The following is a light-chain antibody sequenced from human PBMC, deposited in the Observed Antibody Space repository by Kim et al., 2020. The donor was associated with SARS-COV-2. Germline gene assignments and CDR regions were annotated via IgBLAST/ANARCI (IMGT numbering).Light chain of an antibody. J-gene: IGLJ3*02. V-gene: IGLV1-47*02. CDR3: AAWDDSLNGWV. Sequence: QTVTISCSGMTSNIENNYGFWFLQFPGTAPKLLVFSNDQRPSGIPDRFSVSKSGTSVSLAISGLRAEDEAVYYCAAWDDSLNGWVFGGVTQLTVL. CDR1: TSNIENNY. CDR2: SND.